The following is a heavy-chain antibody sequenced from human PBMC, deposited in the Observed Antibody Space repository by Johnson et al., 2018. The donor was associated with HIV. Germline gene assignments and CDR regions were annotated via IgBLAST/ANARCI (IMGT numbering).Heavy chain of an antibody. CDR1: GFTFSSYG. Sequence: QVQLVESGGGVVQPGGSLRLSCAASGFTFSSYGMHWVRQAPGKGLQWVAFIQYDESHKYYPGSVKGRFTISRENAKNSLYLQMNSLRAGDTAVYYCARVGTTVDAFDIWGQGTVVTVSS. D-gene: IGHD4-17*01. CDR2: IQYDESHK. CDR3: ARVGTTVDAFDI. J-gene: IGHJ3*02. V-gene: IGHV3-30*02.